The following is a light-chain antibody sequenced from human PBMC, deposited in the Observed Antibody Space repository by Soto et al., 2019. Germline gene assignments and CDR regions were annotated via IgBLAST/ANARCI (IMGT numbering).Light chain of an antibody. J-gene: IGKJ5*01. CDR2: GAS. Sequence: EVVLTQSPGALSLSPVERATLSCMASQSVSSSDLAWYHQKPGQAPRLLIYGASTRATGIPARFSGSGSGTDFTLTISSLEPEDFAVYYCQQRSNWITFGQGTRLEIK. CDR3: QQRSNWIT. V-gene: IGKV3D-20*02. CDR1: QSVSSSD.